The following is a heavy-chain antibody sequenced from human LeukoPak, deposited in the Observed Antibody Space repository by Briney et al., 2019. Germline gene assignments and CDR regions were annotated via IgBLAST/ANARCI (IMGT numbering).Heavy chain of an antibody. D-gene: IGHD3-10*01. CDR2: IFHSGTT. Sequence: SETLSLTCTVSGGSISSYYWDWIRQPPGKGLEWIGGIFHSGTTYYNPSLKSRVTMTVDTSKNQFSLKLSSVTAADTAVYFCARDFLQGVRGNTGGSFDYWGQGTLVTVSS. CDR3: ARDFLQGVRGNTGGSFDY. J-gene: IGHJ4*02. V-gene: IGHV4-39*07. CDR1: GGSISSYY.